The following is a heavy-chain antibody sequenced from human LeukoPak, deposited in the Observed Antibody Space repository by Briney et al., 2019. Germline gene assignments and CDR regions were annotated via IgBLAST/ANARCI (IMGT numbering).Heavy chain of an antibody. CDR1: GFTFSSYG. D-gene: IGHD3-22*01. V-gene: IGHV3-30*18. CDR2: ISYDGSNK. Sequence: PGGSLRLSCAASGFTFSSYGMHWVSQAPGKGLEWVAVISYDGSNKYYADSVKGRFTISRDNSKNTLYLQMNSLRAEDTAVYYCAKDSSGYYSGLYYWGQGTLVTVSS. J-gene: IGHJ4*02. CDR3: AKDSSGYYSGLYY.